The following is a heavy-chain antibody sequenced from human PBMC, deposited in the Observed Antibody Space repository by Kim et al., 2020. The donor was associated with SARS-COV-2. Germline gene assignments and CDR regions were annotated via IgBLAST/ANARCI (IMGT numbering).Heavy chain of an antibody. J-gene: IGHJ5*02. D-gene: IGHD3-22*01. Sequence: SVRGQFTISRDNSKNTLNLQMNSLRAEDTAVYYCSKGVDSTGYYNWFDPWGQGALVTVSS. CDR3: SKGVDSTGYYNWFDP. V-gene: IGHV3-23*01.